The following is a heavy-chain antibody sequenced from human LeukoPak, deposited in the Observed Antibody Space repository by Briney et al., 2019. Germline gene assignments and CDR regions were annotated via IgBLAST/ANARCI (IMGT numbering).Heavy chain of an antibody. CDR2: ISWDGGST. CDR1: GFTFDDYA. J-gene: IGHJ4*02. CDR3: AKVRSYDNNGYYDY. V-gene: IGHV3-43D*04. D-gene: IGHD3-22*01. Sequence: GGSLRLSCAASGFTFDDYAMHWVRQAPGKGLEWVSLISWDGGSTYYADSVKGRFTISRDNSKNSLYLQMNSLRAEDTALYPCAKVRSYDNNGYYDYWGQGTLVTVSS.